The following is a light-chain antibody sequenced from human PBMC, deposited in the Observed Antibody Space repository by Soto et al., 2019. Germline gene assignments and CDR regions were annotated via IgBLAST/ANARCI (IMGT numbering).Light chain of an antibody. CDR1: QDIAKY. V-gene: IGKV1-33*01. CDR3: QQHDDLLS. CDR2: DAS. J-gene: IGKJ4*01. Sequence: DIQMTQSPSSLSACVGDRVTITCQASQDIAKYLNWYQQKPGNAPKLLIYDASELHAGVPSRFSGSGSGTDFTFTISSVKPEDFATYYCQQHDDLLSFGGGTKVEIK.